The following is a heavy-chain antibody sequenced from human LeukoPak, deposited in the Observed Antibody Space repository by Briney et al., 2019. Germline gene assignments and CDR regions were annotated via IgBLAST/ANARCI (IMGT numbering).Heavy chain of an antibody. V-gene: IGHV4-39*01. CDR2: LFYTGST. Sequence: SETLSLTCSVSGGSLSSSNYYWGCIRQPPGKGLEWIGTLFYTGSTYYNPSLKSGVTISVDTSKNQFSLNLSSVTAADTAIYYCASGSYSSGWHPYFDSWGQGTLVTVSS. CDR1: GGSLSSSNYY. CDR3: ASGSYSSGWHPYFDS. D-gene: IGHD6-19*01. J-gene: IGHJ4*02.